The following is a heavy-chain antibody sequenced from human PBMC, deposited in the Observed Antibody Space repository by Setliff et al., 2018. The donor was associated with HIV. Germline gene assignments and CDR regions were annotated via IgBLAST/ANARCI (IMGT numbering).Heavy chain of an antibody. V-gene: IGHV7-4-1*02. CDR3: ARGPWVQRWLGYLQN. CDR2: INTNSGTP. D-gene: IGHD5-18*01. Sequence: ASVKVSCKATEYMILAYKMNWVRQAPGQGLEWVGWINTNSGTPTYARDFTGRFVFSVDTSVNTAYLQISSLKSGDTGVYYCARGPWVQRWLGYLQNWGQGTQVTVSS. J-gene: IGHJ4*02. CDR1: EYMILAYK.